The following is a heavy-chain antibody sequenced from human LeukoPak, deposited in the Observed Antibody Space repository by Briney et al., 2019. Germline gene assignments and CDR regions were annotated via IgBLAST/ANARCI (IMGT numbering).Heavy chain of an antibody. D-gene: IGHD4-17*01. CDR2: IYYSGGT. V-gene: IGHV4-59*01. CDR3: ARGGHDYGDYVPFDY. CDR1: GGAISSYY. Sequence: SETLSLTCTVSGGAISSYYWSWIRQPPGKGLEWIGYIYYSGGTNYNPSLKSRVTISVDTSKNQFSLKLSSVTAADTAVYYCARGGHDYGDYVPFDYWGQGTLVTVSS. J-gene: IGHJ4*02.